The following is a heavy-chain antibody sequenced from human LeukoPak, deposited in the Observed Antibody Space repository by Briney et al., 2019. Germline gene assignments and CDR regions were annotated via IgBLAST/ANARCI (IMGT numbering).Heavy chain of an antibody. Sequence: PGGSLRLSCAASGFTFSSYWMSWVRQAPGKGLEWVANIKQDGSEKYYVDSVKGRFTIFRDNAKNSLYLQMNSLRAEDTAVYYCARSRPDHCSSTSCYYYWGQGTLVTVSS. CDR1: GFTFSSYW. J-gene: IGHJ4*02. CDR3: ARSRPDHCSSTSCYYY. D-gene: IGHD2-2*01. CDR2: IKQDGSEK. V-gene: IGHV3-7*01.